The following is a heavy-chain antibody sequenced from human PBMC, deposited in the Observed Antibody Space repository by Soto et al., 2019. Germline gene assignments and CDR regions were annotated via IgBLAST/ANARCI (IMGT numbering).Heavy chain of an antibody. CDR1: GFTFSSYA. J-gene: IGHJ5*01. D-gene: IGHD3-10*01. V-gene: IGHV3-23*01. Sequence: EVQLLESGGGLVQPGGSLRLSCAASGFTFSSYAMSWVRQAPGKGLEWVSTISGSGSKTYYADSVKGRFTISKDNSKITVNQQMNSMRTEDTGVYYWAKDPHNYYYSSVRFDFRGQGTLVTVSS. CDR3: AKDPHNYYYSSVRFDF. CDR2: ISGSGSKT.